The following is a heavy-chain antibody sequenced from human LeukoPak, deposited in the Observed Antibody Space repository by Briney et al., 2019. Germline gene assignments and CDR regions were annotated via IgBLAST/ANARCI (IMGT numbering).Heavy chain of an antibody. CDR3: ATAVGRLRSGGYFDY. CDR2: ISAYNGNT. Sequence: ASVKVSCKASGYTFTSYGISWVRQAPGQGLEWMGWISAYNGNTNYAQKLQGRVTMTTDTSTSTAYMELRSLRSDDTAVYYCATAVGRLRSGGYFDYWGQGTLVTVSS. J-gene: IGHJ4*02. D-gene: IGHD5-12*01. V-gene: IGHV1-18*01. CDR1: GYTFTSYG.